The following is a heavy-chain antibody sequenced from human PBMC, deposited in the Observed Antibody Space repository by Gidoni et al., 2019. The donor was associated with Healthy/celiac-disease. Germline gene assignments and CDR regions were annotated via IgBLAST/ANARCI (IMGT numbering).Heavy chain of an antibody. Sequence: VQLVQSGAEVKKPGASVKVSCTASGYTVTSYGISWVRQGPGQGLEWMGGISAYNGNTNYAQKLQGRVTMTTDTSTSTAYMELRSLRSDDTAVYYCARIRFTIFGVVTAFDIWGQGTMVTVSS. J-gene: IGHJ3*02. CDR2: ISAYNGNT. V-gene: IGHV1-18*01. D-gene: IGHD3-3*01. CDR1: GYTVTSYG. CDR3: ARIRFTIFGVVTAFDI.